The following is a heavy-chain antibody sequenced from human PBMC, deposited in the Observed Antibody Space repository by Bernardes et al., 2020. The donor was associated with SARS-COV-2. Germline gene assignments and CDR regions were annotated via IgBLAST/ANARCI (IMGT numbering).Heavy chain of an antibody. V-gene: IGHV1-18*01. CDR3: AKEGIGIYYYNGMDA. CDR2: ISGYNGDT. D-gene: IGHD2-15*01. J-gene: IGHJ6*02. CDR1: GLTFDRSG. Sequence: ASVKVSCKASGLTFDRSGFSWVRQAPGQGLEWMGYISGYNGDTEYGQKFQGRMKLTTDTVTNTVYMELRDLRTDDTAIYYCAKEGIGIYYYNGMDAWGQGTTVTVSS.